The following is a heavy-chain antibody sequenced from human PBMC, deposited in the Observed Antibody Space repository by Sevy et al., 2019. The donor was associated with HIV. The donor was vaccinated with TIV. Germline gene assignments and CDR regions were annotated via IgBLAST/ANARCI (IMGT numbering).Heavy chain of an antibody. Sequence: GGSLRLSCAASGFTFSSYGMHWVRQAPGKGLEWVAVISYDGSNKYYADSVKGRFTISRDNSKNTLYLQMNSLRTEDTAVYYCAKEVDSNPGYWGQGTLVTVSS. V-gene: IGHV3-30*18. CDR2: ISYDGSNK. J-gene: IGHJ4*02. CDR3: AKEVDSNPGY. D-gene: IGHD2-15*01. CDR1: GFTFSSYG.